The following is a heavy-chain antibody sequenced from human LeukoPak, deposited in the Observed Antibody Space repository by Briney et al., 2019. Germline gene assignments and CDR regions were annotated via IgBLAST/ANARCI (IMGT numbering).Heavy chain of an antibody. CDR2: IHDSGST. CDR3: AIGSYPCQY. CDR1: GGSISSYY. V-gene: IGHV4-4*09. D-gene: IGHD3-10*01. J-gene: IGHJ4*02. Sequence: PSETLSLTCSVSGGSISSYYWSWIRQPPGKGLEWIAFIHDSGSTNYNPSLKSRVTLSLDTSKKRLSLKLSSVTAADTAVYYCAIGSYPCQYWGQGTLVTVSS.